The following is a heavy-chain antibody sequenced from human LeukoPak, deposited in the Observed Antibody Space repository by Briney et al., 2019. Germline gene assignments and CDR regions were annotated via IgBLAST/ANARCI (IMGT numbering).Heavy chain of an antibody. D-gene: IGHD6-19*01. CDR1: GFTFSSHS. J-gene: IGHJ4*02. CDR2: IYSGGST. Sequence: PGGSLRLSCVASGFTFSSHSMNWVRQAPGKGLEWVSVIYSGGSTYYTGSVKGRFTISRDNSKNTLYLQMNSLRAEDTAVYYCVREIIKGNGWYYFEYWGQGTLVTVSS. V-gene: IGHV3-53*01. CDR3: VREIIKGNGWYYFEY.